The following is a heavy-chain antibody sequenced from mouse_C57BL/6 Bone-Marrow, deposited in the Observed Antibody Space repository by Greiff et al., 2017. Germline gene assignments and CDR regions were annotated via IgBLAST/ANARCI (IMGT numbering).Heavy chain of an antibody. J-gene: IGHJ4*01. D-gene: IGHD1-1*01. V-gene: IGHV5-6*01. Sequence: EVQLQESGGDLVKPGGSLKLSCAASGFTFSSYGMSWVRQTPDKRLEWVATISSGGSYTYYPDSVKGRFTISRDNAKNTLYLQMSSLKSEDTAMYYCARRVYGSSYGYAMDYWGQGTSVTVSS. CDR1: GFTFSSYG. CDR3: ARRVYGSSYGYAMDY. CDR2: ISSGGSYT.